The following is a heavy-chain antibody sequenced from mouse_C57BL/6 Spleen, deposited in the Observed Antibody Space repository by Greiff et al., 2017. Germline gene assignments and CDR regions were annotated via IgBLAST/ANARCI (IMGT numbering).Heavy chain of an antibody. J-gene: IGHJ3*01. V-gene: IGHV1-19*01. CDR2: INPYNGGT. Sequence: VQLQQSGPVLVKPGASVKMSCKASGYTFTDYYMNWVKQSHGKSLEWIGVINPYNGGTSYNQKFKGKATLTVDKSSSTAYMELNSLTSEDSAVYYCARGRDSWFAYWGQGTLVTVAA. D-gene: IGHD3-3*01. CDR1: GYTFTDYY. CDR3: ARGRDSWFAY.